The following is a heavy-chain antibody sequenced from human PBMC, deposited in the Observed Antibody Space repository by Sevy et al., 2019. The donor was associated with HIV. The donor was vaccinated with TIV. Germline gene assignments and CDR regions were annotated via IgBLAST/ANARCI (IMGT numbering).Heavy chain of an antibody. J-gene: IGHJ6*02. CDR2: ISWNSGSI. D-gene: IGHD6-19*01. CDR1: GFTFDDYA. V-gene: IGHV3-9*01. Sequence: GGSLRLSCAASGFTFDDYAMHWVRQAPGKGLEWVSGISWNSGSIGYADSVKGRFTISRDNAKNSLYLQMNSLRAEDTALYYCAKDMGAVAGMWDYYYGMDVWGQGTTVTVSS. CDR3: AKDMGAVAGMWDYYYGMDV.